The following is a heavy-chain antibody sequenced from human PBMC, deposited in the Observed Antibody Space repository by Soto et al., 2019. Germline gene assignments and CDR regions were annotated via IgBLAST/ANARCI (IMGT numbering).Heavy chain of an antibody. CDR2: IYYSGSVT. CDR3: ARDHDTRAMDV. D-gene: IGHD3-22*01. V-gene: IGHV4-59*11. Sequence: QVQLQESGPGLVKPSETLSLTCTVSGDSISSHYWSWVRQPPGKGLEWIGYIYYSGSVTKYNPSLKSRVTISVDRPMNQFSLKLTSVTAADTAVYYCARDHDTRAMDVWGQGTTVTVSS. CDR1: GDSISSHY. J-gene: IGHJ6*02.